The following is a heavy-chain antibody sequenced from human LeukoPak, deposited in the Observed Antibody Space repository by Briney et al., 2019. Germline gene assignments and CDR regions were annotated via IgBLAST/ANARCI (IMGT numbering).Heavy chain of an antibody. CDR3: ARDMALYGSGSYGSDY. V-gene: IGHV3-74*01. CDR1: GFTFSSSY. D-gene: IGHD3-10*01. CDR2: INPDGSLT. Sequence: GGSLRLSCAASGFTFSSSYIHWVRHAPGKGLFWVSRINPDGSLTNYADSVKGRFTIFRDNAKNTVYLQMNSLRAEDTAAYYCARDMALYGSGSYGSDYWGQGTLVTVSS. J-gene: IGHJ4*02.